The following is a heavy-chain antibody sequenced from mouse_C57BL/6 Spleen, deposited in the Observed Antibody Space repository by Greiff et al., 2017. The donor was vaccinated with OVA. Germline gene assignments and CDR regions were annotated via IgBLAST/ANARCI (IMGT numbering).Heavy chain of an antibody. V-gene: IGHV1-69*01. D-gene: IGHD3-2*01. CDR1: GYTFTSYW. CDR2: IDPSDSYT. J-gene: IGHJ3*01. CDR3: ASSDSGFAY. Sequence: QVQLKQPGAELVMPGASVKLSCKASGYTFTSYWMPWVKQRPGQGLEWIGEIDPSDSYTNYNQKFKGKSTLTVDKSSSTAYMQLSSLTSEDSAVYYCASSDSGFAYWGQGTLVTVSA.